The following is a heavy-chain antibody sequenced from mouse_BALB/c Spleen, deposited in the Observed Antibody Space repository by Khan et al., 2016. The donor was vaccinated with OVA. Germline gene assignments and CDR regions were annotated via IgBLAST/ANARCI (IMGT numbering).Heavy chain of an antibody. Sequence: VKLLESGAELAKPGASVKMSCKASGYTFINYWILWVKQRPGQGLEWIGYINPSTGYTEYNQNFKDKATLTADKSSSTAYMQLSSLTSEDSAVYYYERRGLRWDFDYWGQGTTLTVSS. J-gene: IGHJ2*01. CDR1: GYTFINYW. V-gene: IGHV1-7*01. CDR3: ERRGLRWDFDY. D-gene: IGHD1-1*01. CDR2: INPSTGYT.